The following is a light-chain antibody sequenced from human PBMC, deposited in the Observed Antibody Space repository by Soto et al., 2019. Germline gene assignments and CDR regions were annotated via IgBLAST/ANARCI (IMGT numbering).Light chain of an antibody. Sequence: QSVLTKPASLTGSPGEAITISCTGTSSDVGGYTYVSWYQQHPGKAPKFIIYDVSNRPSGVSNRFSGSKSGNTASLTISGLQAEDEADYYCSSYTTSNTRQIVFGTGTKVTVL. CDR1: SSDVGGYTY. J-gene: IGLJ1*01. CDR3: SSYTTSNTRQIV. CDR2: DVS. V-gene: IGLV2-14*01.